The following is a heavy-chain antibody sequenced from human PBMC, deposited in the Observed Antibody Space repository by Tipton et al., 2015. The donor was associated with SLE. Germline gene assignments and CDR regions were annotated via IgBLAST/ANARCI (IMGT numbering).Heavy chain of an antibody. CDR3: ARASGTYNNIDWFDS. Sequence: TLSLTCTVSDGFIGAHYWTWIRQPPGKGLEWIGYIYYSVSTNYNPSLRSRVTISVDTSKNQFSLKVSSVTAADTAVYYCARASGTYNNIDWFDSWGQGTLVTVSS. J-gene: IGHJ5*01. CDR2: IYYSVST. D-gene: IGHD3-10*01. V-gene: IGHV4-59*11. CDR1: DGFIGAHY.